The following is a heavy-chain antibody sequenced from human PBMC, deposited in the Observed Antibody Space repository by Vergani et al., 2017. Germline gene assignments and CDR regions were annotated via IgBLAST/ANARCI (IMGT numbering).Heavy chain of an antibody. J-gene: IGHJ6*02. V-gene: IGHV1-2*02. D-gene: IGHD3-9*01. CDR1: GYTFTGYY. Sequence: QVQLVQSGAEVKKPGASVKVSCKASGYTFTGYYMHWVRQAPGQGLEWMGWINPNSGGTNYAQKFQGRVTMTRDTSISTAYMELSRLRSDDTAVYYCARDSAPVLRYFDWLSDGPYCYYGMDVWGQGTTVTVSS. CDR3: ARDSAPVLRYFDWLSDGPYCYYGMDV. CDR2: INPNSGGT.